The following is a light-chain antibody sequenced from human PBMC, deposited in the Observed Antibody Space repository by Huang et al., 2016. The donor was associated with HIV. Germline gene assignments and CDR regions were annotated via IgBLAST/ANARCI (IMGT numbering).Light chain of an antibody. CDR2: AAS. Sequence: DIQITQSPSSLSASVGDRVIITCRASQNINKYLNWYQQKPGKAPKLLISAASNLQSEVPSSFSGSGSGTDFTLTISNLQPEDSATYYCQQSVRTPRTFGQGTKLEI. CDR3: QQSVRTPRT. CDR1: QNINKY. V-gene: IGKV1-39*01. J-gene: IGKJ2*01.